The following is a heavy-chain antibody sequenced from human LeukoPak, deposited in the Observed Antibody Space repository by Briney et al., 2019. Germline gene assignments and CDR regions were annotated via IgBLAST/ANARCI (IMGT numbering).Heavy chain of an antibody. CDR2: INPNSGGT. Sequence: ASVKVSCKASGYTFTGYYMHWVRQAPGQGLEWMGWINPNSGGTNYAQKFQGRVTITRDTSISTAYMELSRLRSDDTAVYYCARDLRGITIFGVVPPGYFDYWGQGTLVTVSS. CDR1: GYTFTGYY. V-gene: IGHV1-2*02. J-gene: IGHJ4*02. CDR3: ARDLRGITIFGVVPPGYFDY. D-gene: IGHD3-3*01.